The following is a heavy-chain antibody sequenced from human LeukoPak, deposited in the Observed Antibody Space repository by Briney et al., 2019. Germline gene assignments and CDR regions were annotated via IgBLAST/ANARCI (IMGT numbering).Heavy chain of an antibody. Sequence: GASVKVSCKASGGTFSSYAISWVRQAPGQGLEWMGWISAYNGNTNYAENLQGRVTMTTDSSTSTAYMELRSLRSDDTAVYYCARGSYYDSSGIDYWGQGTLVTVSS. CDR1: GGTFSSYA. CDR2: ISAYNGNT. J-gene: IGHJ4*02. D-gene: IGHD3-22*01. CDR3: ARGSYYDSSGIDY. V-gene: IGHV1-18*01.